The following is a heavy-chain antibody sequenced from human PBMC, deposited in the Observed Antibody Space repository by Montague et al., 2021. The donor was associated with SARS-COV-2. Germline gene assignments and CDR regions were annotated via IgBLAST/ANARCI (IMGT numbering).Heavy chain of an antibody. Sequence: PALVKPTQTLTLTCTFSGFSRSTSGVGVGWTRQPPGKALEWLALSYWDDDKRYSPSLKTRLTVTKDTSKNQVVLTMTNMDPVDTATYYCAHRTIGGCTGYYDYWGQGTLVTVSS. CDR2: SYWDDDK. J-gene: IGHJ4*02. V-gene: IGHV2-5*02. CDR1: GFSRSTSGVG. CDR3: AHRTIGGCTGYYDY. D-gene: IGHD3/OR15-3a*01.